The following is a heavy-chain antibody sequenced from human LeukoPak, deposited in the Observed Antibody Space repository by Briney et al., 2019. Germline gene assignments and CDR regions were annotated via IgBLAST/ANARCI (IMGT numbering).Heavy chain of an antibody. CDR3: ARAYSSSWTLGYYYYGMDV. D-gene: IGHD6-13*01. J-gene: IGHJ6*02. CDR2: IIPIFGTA. Sequence: SVKVSCKASGYTFISYDISWVRQAPGQGLEWMGGIIPIFGTANYAQKFQGRVTITADESTSTAYMELSSLRSEDTAVYYCARAYSSSWTLGYYYYGMDVWGQGTTVTVSS. CDR1: GYTFISYD. V-gene: IGHV1-69*13.